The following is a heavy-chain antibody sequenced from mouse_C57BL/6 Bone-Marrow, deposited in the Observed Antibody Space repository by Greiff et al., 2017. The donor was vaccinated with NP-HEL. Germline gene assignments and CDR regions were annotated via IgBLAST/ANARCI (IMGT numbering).Heavy chain of an antibody. CDR1: GYTFTDYY. V-gene: IGHV1-19*01. Sequence: VQLQQSGPVLVKPGASVKMSCKASGYTFTDYYMNWVKQSHGKSLEWIGVINPYNGGTSYNQKFKGKATLTVDKSSSTAYMELNSLTSEDSAVYYCARGDYAFAYWGQGTLVTVSA. CDR3: ARGDYAFAY. CDR2: INPYNGGT. D-gene: IGHD1-1*02. J-gene: IGHJ3*01.